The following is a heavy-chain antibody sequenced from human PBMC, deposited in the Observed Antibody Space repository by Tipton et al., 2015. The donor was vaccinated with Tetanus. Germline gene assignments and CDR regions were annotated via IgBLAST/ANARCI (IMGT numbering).Heavy chain of an antibody. CDR3: ARDQARGARGWNYFDY. V-gene: IGHV4-34*09. D-gene: IGHD1-26*01. Sequence: GLVKPSETLSLTCGVYGGSLSDYHWSWIRQSPGKGLEWIGDIYNSGSTYYNPSLKSRVTILVDTTKNQFSLKLKSVTAADTAVYYCARDQARGARGWNYFDYWGQGSLVTVPS. CDR1: GGSLSDYH. CDR2: IYNSGST. J-gene: IGHJ4*02.